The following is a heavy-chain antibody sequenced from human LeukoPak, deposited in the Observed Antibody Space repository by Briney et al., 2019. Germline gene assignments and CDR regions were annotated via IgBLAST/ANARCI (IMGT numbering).Heavy chain of an antibody. D-gene: IGHD3-22*01. J-gene: IGHJ3*02. CDR1: GYSFTSYW. CDR2: IYPGDSDT. CDR3: ASVGSSSRYPGAFDI. V-gene: IGHV5-51*01. Sequence: GESLKISCKGSGYSFTSYWIGWVRQMPGKGLEWMGIIYPGDSDTRYSPSFQGQVTISADKSFSTAYLQWSSLKASDTAMYYCASVGSSSRYPGAFDIWGQGTMVTVSS.